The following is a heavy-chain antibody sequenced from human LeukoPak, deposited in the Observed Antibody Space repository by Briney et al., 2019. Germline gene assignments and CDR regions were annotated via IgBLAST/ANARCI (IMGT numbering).Heavy chain of an antibody. V-gene: IGHV3-7*01. CDR1: GFTFKNYW. CDR3: AREYDLGLQYYFDY. Sequence: GGSLRLSCAVSGFTFKNYWMAWVRQAPGKGLEWVANIKQDGSDKYYVDSVKGRFTISRDDAKNSLYLQMNSLRAEDTAVYYCAREYDLGLQYYFDYWGQGTLVTVSS. J-gene: IGHJ4*02. CDR2: IKQDGSDK. D-gene: IGHD3-3*01.